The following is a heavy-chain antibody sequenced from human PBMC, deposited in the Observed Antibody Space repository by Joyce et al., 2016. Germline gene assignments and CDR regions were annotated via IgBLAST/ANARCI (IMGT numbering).Heavy chain of an antibody. J-gene: IGHJ5*02. Sequence: QVQLQESGPGQVKPSETLSLTCTVSGGSINNYYYNWIRQSPGKGLEWIGNIYYSGSTNHNPSLKSRVAMSVDTSKNPFSLKLTSVTAADTAVYYCARDRSGFSSGWYWFDPWGPGTLVTVSS. CDR3: ARDRSGFSSGWYWFDP. CDR2: IYYSGST. V-gene: IGHV4-59*01. D-gene: IGHD6-19*01. CDR1: GGSINNYY.